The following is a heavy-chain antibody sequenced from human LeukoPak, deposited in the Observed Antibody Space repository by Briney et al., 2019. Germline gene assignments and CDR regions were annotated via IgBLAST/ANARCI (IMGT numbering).Heavy chain of an antibody. D-gene: IGHD3-9*01. J-gene: IGHJ4*02. CDR2: IYTSGST. V-gene: IGHV4-61*02. CDR1: GGSISSGSYY. CDR3: ARDGWNYDILTGYKYYFDY. Sequence: SQTLSLTCTVSGGSISSGSYYWSWIRQPAGKGLEWIGRIYTSGSTNYNPSLKSRVTISVDTPKNQFSLKLSSVTAADTAVYYCARDGWNYDILTGYKYYFDYWGQGTLVTVSS.